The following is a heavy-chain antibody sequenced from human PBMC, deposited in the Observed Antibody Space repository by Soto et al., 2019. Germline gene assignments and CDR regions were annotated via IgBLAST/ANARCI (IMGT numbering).Heavy chain of an antibody. J-gene: IGHJ6*02. D-gene: IGHD3-3*01. Sequence: GESLKISCKGSGYSFTSYWISWVRQMPGKGLEWMGRIDPSDSYTNYSPSFQGHVTISADKSISTAYLQWSSLKASDTAMYYCARPVRITIFGVVTPTYGMDAWGQGTTVTVSS. CDR2: IDPSDSYT. V-gene: IGHV5-10-1*01. CDR3: ARPVRITIFGVVTPTYGMDA. CDR1: GYSFTSYW.